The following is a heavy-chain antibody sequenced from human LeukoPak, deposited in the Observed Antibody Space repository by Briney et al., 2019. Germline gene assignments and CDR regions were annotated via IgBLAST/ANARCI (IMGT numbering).Heavy chain of an antibody. Sequence: PSETLSLTCTVSGASISSYYWSWIRQPPGKGLEWIGYVHYSGSTKYNPSLKSRVTISVDTSKNQFSLKLSSVTAADTAVYYCARGQGPSTIFGVVSYYYYMDVWGKGTTVTVSS. V-gene: IGHV4-59*01. D-gene: IGHD3-3*01. J-gene: IGHJ6*03. CDR1: GASISSYY. CDR2: VHYSGST. CDR3: ARGQGPSTIFGVVSYYYYMDV.